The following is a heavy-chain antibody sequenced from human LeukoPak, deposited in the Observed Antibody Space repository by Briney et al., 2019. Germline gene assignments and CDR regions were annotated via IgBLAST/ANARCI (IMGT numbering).Heavy chain of an antibody. V-gene: IGHV4-61*02. D-gene: IGHD2-8*01. J-gene: IGHJ5*02. Sequence: PSQTLSLTCTVSGGSISSGSYYWGWIRQPAGKGLEWIGRIYTSGSTNYNPSLKSRVTISVDTSKNQFSLKLSSVTAADTAVYYCARDHGCTNGVCYTGGGYNWFDPWGQGTLVTVSS. CDR2: IYTSGST. CDR1: GGSISSGSYY. CDR3: ARDHGCTNGVCYTGGGYNWFDP.